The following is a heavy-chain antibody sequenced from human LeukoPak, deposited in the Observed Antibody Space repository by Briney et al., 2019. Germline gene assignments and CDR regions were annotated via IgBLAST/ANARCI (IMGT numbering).Heavy chain of an antibody. D-gene: IGHD5-18*01. CDR1: GNSVSGYY. J-gene: IGHJ4*02. CDR3: ARGVNNYGYGFYFDY. V-gene: IGHV4-59*02. Sequence: PSETLSLTCTVSGNSVSGYYWTWIRQPPGKGLEWIGYLYYSGSTNYNPSHKSRVTISVDTSKNQFSLKLTSVTAADTAVYFCARGVNNYGYGFYFDYWGQGALVTVSS. CDR2: LYYSGST.